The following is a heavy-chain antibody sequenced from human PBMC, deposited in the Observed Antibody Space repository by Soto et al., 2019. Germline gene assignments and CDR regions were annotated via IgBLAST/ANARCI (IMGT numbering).Heavy chain of an antibody. CDR1: GGTFSSYA. Sequence: QVQLVQSGAEVKKPGSSVKVSCKASGGTFSSYAISWVRQAPGQGLEWMGGIIPIFGTANYAQKFQGRVTITADESTSTAYMEVSSLRSEDTAVYYCAKYDFWSGDPAYYGMDVWGQGTTVTVSS. D-gene: IGHD3-3*01. V-gene: IGHV1-69*01. J-gene: IGHJ6*02. CDR2: IIPIFGTA. CDR3: AKYDFWSGDPAYYGMDV.